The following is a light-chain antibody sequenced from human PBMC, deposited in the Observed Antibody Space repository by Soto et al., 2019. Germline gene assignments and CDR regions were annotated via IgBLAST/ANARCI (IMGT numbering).Light chain of an antibody. Sequence: QSALTQPASVSGSPGQSITISCTGTSSDVGGYNYVSWYQQHPGKAPKLMIYEVSNRPSGVSNRFSGSKSGNTASLTISGLQAEDEADYYCSSHTSSLYVFGTGTKVTVL. CDR3: SSHTSSLYV. V-gene: IGLV2-14*01. CDR1: SSDVGGYNY. J-gene: IGLJ1*01. CDR2: EVS.